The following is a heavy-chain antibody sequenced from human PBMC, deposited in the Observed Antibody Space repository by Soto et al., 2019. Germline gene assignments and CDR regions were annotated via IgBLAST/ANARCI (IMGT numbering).Heavy chain of an antibody. CDR2: ISYHGRDK. D-gene: IGHD4-17*01. CDR3: AKDHLMTTLAPVGY. J-gene: IGHJ4*02. Sequence: QVQLVESGGGVVQPGRSLRLSCAASGFTFSNYGMHWVRQSPGKGLEWVAVISYHGRDKYYADSVKGRFTISRDNSKNTLYLEMNSLRAEDTAVYYCAKDHLMTTLAPVGYWGKGTLATVSS. CDR1: GFTFSNYG. V-gene: IGHV3-30*18.